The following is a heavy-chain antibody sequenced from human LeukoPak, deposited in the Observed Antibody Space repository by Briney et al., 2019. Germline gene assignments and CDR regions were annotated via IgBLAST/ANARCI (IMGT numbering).Heavy chain of an antibody. D-gene: IGHD2-8*01. V-gene: IGHV3-21*01. CDR1: GFSFSTYS. CDR3: ARGGMGANSQEYFYYGMDV. CDR2: ISRTSSYI. J-gene: IGHJ6*02. Sequence: GGSLRLSCAAAGFSFSTYSMNWVRQTPGKGLEWVSSISRTSSYIYYADSVKGRFTLSRDNGKNSLYLQKNSLRAEDTAVYYCARGGMGANSQEYFYYGMDVWGQGTTVTVSS.